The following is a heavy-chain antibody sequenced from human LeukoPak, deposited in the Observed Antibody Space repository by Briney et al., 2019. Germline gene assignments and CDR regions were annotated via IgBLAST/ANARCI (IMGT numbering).Heavy chain of an antibody. CDR2: IYYDGST. D-gene: IGHD1-26*01. J-gene: IGHJ3*02. CDR3: ASQGWAWAAHAFDI. V-gene: IGHV4-39*01. Sequence: PSETLSLTCTVSGXSISSSSDYWGWIRQPPGKGLEWIGSIYYDGSTYYNPSLKSRVTISVDTSKNQFSLKLSSVTAADTAVYYCASQGWAWAAHAFDIWGQGTMVTVSS. CDR1: GXSISSSSDY.